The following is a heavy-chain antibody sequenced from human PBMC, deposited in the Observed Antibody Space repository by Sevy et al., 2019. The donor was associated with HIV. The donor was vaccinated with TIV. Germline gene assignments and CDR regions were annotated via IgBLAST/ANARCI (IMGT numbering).Heavy chain of an antibody. CDR3: AKEAKEYCSGGSCYGSTFDY. CDR1: GFTFSRYA. J-gene: IGHJ4*02. CDR2: ISDGGTVT. Sequence: GGSLRLSCVVSGFTFSRYAMNWVRQAPGKGLEWVAGISDGGTVTYYAESVKGRFTMSRDTSKNTVYVEMNSLRVEDTDVYYCAKEAKEYCSGGSCYGSTFDYWGQGTLVTVSS. D-gene: IGHD2-15*01. V-gene: IGHV3-23*01.